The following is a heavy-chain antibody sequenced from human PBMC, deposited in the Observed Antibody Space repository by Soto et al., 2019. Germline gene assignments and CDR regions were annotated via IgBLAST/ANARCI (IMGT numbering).Heavy chain of an antibody. CDR1: GGESSTCC. Sequence: GGESSTCCWRCLQQPPGKGLEWIGHIYYSGSTNYNPSLKSRVTISVDTSKNQFSLKLSSVTAADTAVYHCARGPPRLGFDHWCQGTLVTFAS. CDR3: ARGPPRLGFDH. CDR2: IYYSGST. V-gene: IGHV4-59*01. D-gene: IGHD6-19*01. J-gene: IGHJ4*02.